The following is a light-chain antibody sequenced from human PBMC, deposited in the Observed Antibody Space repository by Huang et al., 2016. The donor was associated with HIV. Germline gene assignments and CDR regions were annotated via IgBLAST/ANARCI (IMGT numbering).Light chain of an antibody. J-gene: IGKJ5*01. CDR1: QSVSSN. CDR2: GAS. Sequence: EIVMTQSPVTLSVSPGERATLSCRPSQSVSSNLARYQQKPGQAPRLPIYGASTRATGVPARCSGSGCGTEVTLTISSLQSEDFALYYCQQYNNWPPITFGQGTRLEIK. CDR3: QQYNNWPPIT. V-gene: IGKV3-15*01.